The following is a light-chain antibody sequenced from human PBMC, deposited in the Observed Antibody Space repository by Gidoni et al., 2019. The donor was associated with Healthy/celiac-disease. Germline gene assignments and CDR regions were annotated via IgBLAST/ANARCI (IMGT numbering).Light chain of an antibody. CDR1: QSISSW. Sequence: DIQMTQSPSTLSASVGDRVTITCRASQSISSWLAWYQQKPGKAPKLLIYKASSLESGVPSRFSGSGSGTEFTLTISSLQPDDFATYYCQQYNSYSPPGTFXXXTKVEIK. J-gene: IGKJ1*01. V-gene: IGKV1-5*03. CDR3: QQYNSYSPPGT. CDR2: KAS.